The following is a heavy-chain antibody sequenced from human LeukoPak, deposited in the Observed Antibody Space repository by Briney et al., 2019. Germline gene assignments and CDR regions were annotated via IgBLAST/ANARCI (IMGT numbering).Heavy chain of an antibody. CDR1: GGSSSGYY. CDR2: INHSGST. CDR3: ARGRRNVICSSTSCYTLGYFDY. V-gene: IGHV4-34*01. J-gene: IGHJ4*02. D-gene: IGHD2-2*02. Sequence: PSETLSLTCAVYGGSSSGYYWSWIRQPPGKGLEWIGEINHSGSTNYNPSLKSRVTISVDTSKNQFSLKLSSVTAADTAVYYCARGRRNVICSSTSCYTLGYFDYWGQGTLVTVSS.